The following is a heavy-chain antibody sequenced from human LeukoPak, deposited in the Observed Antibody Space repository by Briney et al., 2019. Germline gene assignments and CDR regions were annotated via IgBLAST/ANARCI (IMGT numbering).Heavy chain of an antibody. V-gene: IGHV5-10-1*01. CDR2: IDPSDSYT. CDR1: GYIFTSHW. CDR3: ARHTQPGYFDY. J-gene: IGHJ4*02. D-gene: IGHD2-2*01. Sequence: RGESLKISCKGSGYIFTSHWISWVRQMPGKGLEWMGRIDPSDSYTNYSPSFRGHVTISADKSISTAYLQWSSLKASDTAMYYCARHTQPGYFDYWGQGSLVTVSS.